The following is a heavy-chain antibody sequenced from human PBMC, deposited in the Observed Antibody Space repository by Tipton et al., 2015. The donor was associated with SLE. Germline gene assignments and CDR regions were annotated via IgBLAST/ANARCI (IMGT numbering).Heavy chain of an antibody. J-gene: IGHJ4*02. CDR2: INPGNGNT. Sequence: QSGAEVKEPGASVKVSCKTSGYFFGTYTIAWVRQAPGQGLEWVGWINPGNGNTKYTQNFQGRVTMSADTSTTTGYMELRSLRSDDTAVYYCARDYDTISGPDYWGQGTLVTVSS. CDR1: GYFFGTYT. D-gene: IGHD3-16*01. V-gene: IGHV1-18*01. CDR3: ARDYDTISGPDY.